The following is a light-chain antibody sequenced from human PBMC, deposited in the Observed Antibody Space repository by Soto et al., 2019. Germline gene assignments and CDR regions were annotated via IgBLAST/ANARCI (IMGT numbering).Light chain of an antibody. CDR3: AAWEGSLNGPV. CDR2: YDD. J-gene: IGLJ2*01. CDR1: SSNIGNNA. Sequence: QSVLTQPPSVSEAPRQRVTISCSGSSSNIGNNAVNWYQQLPGKAPKLLIYYDDLLPSGVSDRFSGSKSGTSASLAISGLQSEDEADYYCAAWEGSLNGPVFGGGTKITVL. V-gene: IGLV1-36*01.